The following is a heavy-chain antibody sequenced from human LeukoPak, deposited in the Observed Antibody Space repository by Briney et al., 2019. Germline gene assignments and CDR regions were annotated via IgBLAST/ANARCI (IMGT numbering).Heavy chain of an antibody. CDR1: GGTFSTYS. CDR3: ATDVPSETVMVSAFDM. V-gene: IGHV1-69*13. D-gene: IGHD5-18*01. J-gene: IGHJ3*02. CDR2: IIPIFGTG. Sequence: SVKVSCKVSGGTFSTYSINWVRQAPGQGLEWMGGIIPIFGTGNPAQKFQDRVTITADAYTRTAFMELSSLRSEGTAVYYCATDVPSETVMVSAFDMWGQGTMVTV.